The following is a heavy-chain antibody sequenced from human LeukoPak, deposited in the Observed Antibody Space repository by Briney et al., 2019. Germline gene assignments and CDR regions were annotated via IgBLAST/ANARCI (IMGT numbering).Heavy chain of an antibody. CDR1: QFTFSNYA. D-gene: IGHD2-15*01. CDR2: ISGSGNTT. Sequence: PGGSLRLSCAASQFTFSNYAMSWVRQAPGKGLEWVSAISGSGNTTYFGDSVTGRFTISRDNPKNTVYLQMNSLSAEDTAVYYCAKRPAPYCSGGSCYSPHWYFDLWGRGTLVTVSS. V-gene: IGHV3-23*01. J-gene: IGHJ2*01. CDR3: AKRPAPYCSGGSCYSPHWYFDL.